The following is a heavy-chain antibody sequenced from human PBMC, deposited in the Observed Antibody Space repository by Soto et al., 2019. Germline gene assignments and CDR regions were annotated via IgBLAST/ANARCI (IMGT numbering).Heavy chain of an antibody. J-gene: IGHJ4*02. D-gene: IGHD3-9*01. CDR3: ARHQRRYFDWLLYPDDFDY. CDR1: GFTFSSYW. Sequence: GGSLRLSCAASGFTFSSYWMSWVRQAPGKGLEWVANIKQDGSEKYYVDSVKGRFTISRDNAKNSLYLQMNSLRAEDTAVYYCARHQRRYFDWLLYPDDFDYWGQGTQVTVSS. CDR2: IKQDGSEK. V-gene: IGHV3-7*01.